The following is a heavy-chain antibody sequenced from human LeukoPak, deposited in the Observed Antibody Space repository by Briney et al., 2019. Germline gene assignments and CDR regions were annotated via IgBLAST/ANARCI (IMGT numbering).Heavy chain of an antibody. CDR1: GLTFSSYW. V-gene: IGHV3-7*01. CDR2: IKQDGSEK. D-gene: IGHD4-17*01. J-gene: IGHJ4*02. CDR3: ARYGDYVLVNDY. Sequence: GGSLRLSCAASGLTFSSYWMSWVRQAPGKGLEWVANIKQDGSEKYYVDSVKGRFTISRDNAKNSLYLQMNSLRAEDTAVYYCARYGDYVLVNDYWGQGTLVTVSS.